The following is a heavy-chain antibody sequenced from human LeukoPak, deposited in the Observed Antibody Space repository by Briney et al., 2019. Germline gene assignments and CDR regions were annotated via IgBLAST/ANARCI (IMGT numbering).Heavy chain of an antibody. V-gene: IGHV1-2*02. J-gene: IGHJ4*02. CDR3: ARSMDIVVVPAADSSGFDY. CDR1: GYTFTGNY. CDR2: INPNNGGT. Sequence: ASGKVSCKASGYTFTGNYMHWVRKAPGQGREWMGWINPNNGGTNYAQNFQGRVTITRDTSSSSAYMELSRLRSDDTAVYHCARSMDIVVVPAADSSGFDYWGREPWSPSP. D-gene: IGHD2-2*03.